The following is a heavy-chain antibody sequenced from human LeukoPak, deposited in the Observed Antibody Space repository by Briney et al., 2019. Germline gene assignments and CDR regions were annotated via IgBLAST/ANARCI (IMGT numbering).Heavy chain of an antibody. Sequence: SENLSLTCTVSGGSISSGGYYWSWIRQHPGKGLEWIGYIYYSGSTYYNPSLKSRVTISVDTSKNQFSLKLSSVTAADTAVYYCARGSGDYGGNGVALPYYFDYWGQGTLVTVSS. CDR3: ARGSGDYGGNGVALPYYFDY. V-gene: IGHV4-31*03. D-gene: IGHD4-23*01. J-gene: IGHJ4*02. CDR2: IYYSGST. CDR1: GGSISSGGYY.